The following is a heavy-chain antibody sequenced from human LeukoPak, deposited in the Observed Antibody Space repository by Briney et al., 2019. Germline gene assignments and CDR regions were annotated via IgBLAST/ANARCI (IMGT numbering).Heavy chain of an antibody. CDR2: INHSGST. J-gene: IGHJ5*02. V-gene: IGHV4-34*01. CDR3: ARRYSSGWYTFDP. CDR1: GGSFSGYY. D-gene: IGHD6-19*01. Sequence: SETLSLTCAVYGGSFSGYYWNWIRQPPGKGLEWIGEINHSGSTHYNPSLKSRVNILVDTSKKQFSLKVSSVTAADTAVYYCARRYSSGWYTFDPWGQGTLVTVSS.